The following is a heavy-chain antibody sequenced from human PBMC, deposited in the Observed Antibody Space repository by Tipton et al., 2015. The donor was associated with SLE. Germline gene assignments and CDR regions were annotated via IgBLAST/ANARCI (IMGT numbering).Heavy chain of an antibody. J-gene: IGHJ4*02. CDR1: GGSIGSGSYY. CDR2: IYNSGIT. Sequence: TLSLTCTVSGGSIGSGSYYWSWIRQPAGKGLEWIGHIYNSGITNYNPSLKSRVTISVDTSKNQFSMKLSSVTAADTAVYYCAREGWYNWNYRYFDYWGQGTLVTVSS. CDR3: AREGWYNWNYRYFDY. D-gene: IGHD1-7*01. V-gene: IGHV4-61*09.